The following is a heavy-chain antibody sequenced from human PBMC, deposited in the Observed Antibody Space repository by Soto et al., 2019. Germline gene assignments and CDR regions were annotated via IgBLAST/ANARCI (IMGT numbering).Heavy chain of an antibody. CDR3: ARHSYYDSKKYDY. Sequence: SETLSLTCTVSGGSISSSSYYWGWIRQPPGKGLEWIGSIYYSGSTCYNPSLKSRVTISVDTSKNQFSLKLSSVTAADTAAYYCARHSYYDSKKYDYWGQGTLVTVSS. J-gene: IGHJ4*02. D-gene: IGHD3-22*01. CDR1: GGSISSSSYY. V-gene: IGHV4-39*01. CDR2: IYYSGST.